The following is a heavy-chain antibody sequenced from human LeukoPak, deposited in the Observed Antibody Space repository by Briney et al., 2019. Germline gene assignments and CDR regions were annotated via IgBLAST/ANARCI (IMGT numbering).Heavy chain of an antibody. CDR1: EFTFSSYA. V-gene: IGHV3-21*01. CDR2: ISSSSNYI. D-gene: IGHD3-3*01. CDR3: ARAVGSGYYRHFDY. J-gene: IGHJ4*02. Sequence: GGSLRLSCAASEFTFSSYAMSWVRQAPGKGLEWVSFISSSSNYIYYADSVKGRFTISRDNAKNSLYLQMNSLRAEDTAVYYCARAVGSGYYRHFDYWGQGTLVTVSS.